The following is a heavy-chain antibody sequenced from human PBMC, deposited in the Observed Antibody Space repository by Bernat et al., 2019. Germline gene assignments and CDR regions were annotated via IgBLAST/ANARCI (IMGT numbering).Heavy chain of an antibody. D-gene: IGHD4-17*01. Sequence: QLQLQESGPGLVKPSETLSLTCTVSGGSISSSSYYWGWIRQPPGKGLEWIGSISYSGNIYYNPSLKSRVTISVDTSKNQFSLKLSSVTAADTAVYYCARLEVTTVDAFDLWGQGTMVTVSS. CDR1: GGSISSSSYY. V-gene: IGHV4-39*01. J-gene: IGHJ3*01. CDR2: ISYSGNI. CDR3: ARLEVTTVDAFDL.